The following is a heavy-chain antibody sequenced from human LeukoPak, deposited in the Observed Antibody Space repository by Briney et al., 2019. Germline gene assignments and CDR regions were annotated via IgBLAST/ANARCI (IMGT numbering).Heavy chain of an antibody. CDR3: ARVTNGDRWFDP. V-gene: IGHV1-18*01. CDR1: GYSFSSYG. D-gene: IGHD3-10*01. CDR2: ISAYNGNT. J-gene: IGHJ5*02. Sequence: GASVKVSCKASGYSFSSYGISWVRQAPGQGLEWMGWISAYNGNTNYAQKLQGRVTMTTDTSTSTAYMELRSLRSDDTAVYYCARVTNGDRWFDPWGQGTLVTVSS.